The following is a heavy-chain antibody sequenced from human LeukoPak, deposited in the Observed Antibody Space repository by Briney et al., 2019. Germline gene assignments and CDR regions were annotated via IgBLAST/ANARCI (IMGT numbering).Heavy chain of an antibody. J-gene: IGHJ4*02. CDR2: ISGSGDST. V-gene: IGHV3-23*01. Sequence: PGRSLRLSCAASGFTFDDYAMTWVRQAPGKGLEWVSHISGSGDSTYYADSVKGRFTISRDNFKNTLYLQMNSLRAEDTAVYYCAKEAYYDGTGYFDFWGQGTLVTVSS. D-gene: IGHD3-22*01. CDR3: AKEAYYDGTGYFDF. CDR1: GFTFDDYA.